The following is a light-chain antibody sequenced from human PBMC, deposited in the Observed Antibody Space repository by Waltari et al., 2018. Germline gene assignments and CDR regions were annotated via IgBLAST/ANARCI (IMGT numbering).Light chain of an antibody. Sequence: QSVLTPPPSVSGAPGQRVTISCPGSSSDIGAGYDVHWYQQLPGTAPKPLIHGNSNRPSGVPDRFSGSKSGTSASLAITGLQAEDEADYYCQSYDNNLSAVFGGGTKLTVL. CDR2: GNS. CDR3: QSYDNNLSAV. CDR1: SSDIGAGYD. V-gene: IGLV1-40*01. J-gene: IGLJ2*01.